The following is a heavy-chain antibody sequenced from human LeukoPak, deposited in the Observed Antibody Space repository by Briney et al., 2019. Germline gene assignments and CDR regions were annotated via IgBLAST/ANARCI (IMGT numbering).Heavy chain of an antibody. J-gene: IGHJ3*02. CDR2: INPNSGGT. Sequence: ASVKVSCKASGYTFTGYYLHWVRQAPGQGLEWMGWINPNSGGTNYAQKFQGRVTMTRDTSITTAYMELSRLRSDDTAVSYCAKVRVPPPVAPIDDAFDIWGQGTMVTVSS. CDR1: GYTFTGYY. D-gene: IGHD2-15*01. CDR3: AKVRVPPPVAPIDDAFDI. V-gene: IGHV1-2*02.